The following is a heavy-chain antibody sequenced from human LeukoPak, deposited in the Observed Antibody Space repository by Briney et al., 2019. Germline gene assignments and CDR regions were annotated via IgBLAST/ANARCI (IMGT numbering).Heavy chain of an antibody. CDR2: IYYSGST. CDR3: TRARRYYDSSAPDYFDY. V-gene: IGHV4-59*01. CDR1: GDSISNFY. D-gene: IGHD3-22*01. J-gene: IGHJ4*02. Sequence: SETLSLTCTVSGDSISNFYWSWIRQPPGKGLDWIGYIYYSGSTNYNPSLKSRVTISVDTSKNQFSLKLSSVTAADTAVYYCTRARRYYDSSAPDYFDYWGQGTLVTVSS.